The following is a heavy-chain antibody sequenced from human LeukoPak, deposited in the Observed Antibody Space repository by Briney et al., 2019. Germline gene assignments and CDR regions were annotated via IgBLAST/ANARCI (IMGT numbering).Heavy chain of an antibody. CDR2: INHSGST. CDR3: ARLVLPPSSGWCFDY. CDR1: GGSFSGYY. Sequence: SETLSLTCAVYGGSFSGYYWSWIRQPPGKGLECIGEINHSGSTNYNPSLKSRVSMSVDTSKNQFSLKLSSVTAADTAVYYCARLVLPPSSGWCFDYWGQGTLVTVSS. V-gene: IGHV4-34*01. D-gene: IGHD6-19*01. J-gene: IGHJ4*02.